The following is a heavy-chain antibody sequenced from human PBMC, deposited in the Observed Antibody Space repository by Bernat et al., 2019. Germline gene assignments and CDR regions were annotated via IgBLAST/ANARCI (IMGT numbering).Heavy chain of an antibody. V-gene: IGHV6-1*01. CDR1: GASVSSNSAS. Sequence: QVQLQQSGPGLVKPSQTLSLTCAISGASVSSNSASWNWIRQSPSRGLEWLGRTYYRSKWYNDYAVSVNSRISVNPETSKNQFSLQLKSVTPDDTAVYYCARGPQWLVPWGQGTMVTVSS. J-gene: IGHJ3*01. D-gene: IGHD6-19*01. CDR2: TYYRSKWYN. CDR3: ARGPQWLVP.